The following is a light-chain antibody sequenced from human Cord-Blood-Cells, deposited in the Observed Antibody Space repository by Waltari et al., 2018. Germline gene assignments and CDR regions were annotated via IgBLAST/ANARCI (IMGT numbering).Light chain of an antibody. J-gene: IGLJ3*02. CDR2: YDS. V-gene: IGLV3-21*04. Sequence: SYVLTQPPSVSVAPGKTARITCGGNNTGSKSEHWYQQKPGQAPVLVTYYDSDRPSGIPERFSGSNSGNTATLTISRVEAGDEADYYCQVWDSSSDHPVFGGGTKLTVL. CDR1: NTGSKS. CDR3: QVWDSSSDHPV.